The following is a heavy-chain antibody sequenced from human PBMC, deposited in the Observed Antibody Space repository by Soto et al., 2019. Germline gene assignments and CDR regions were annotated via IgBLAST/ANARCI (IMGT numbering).Heavy chain of an antibody. CDR2: IYYSGST. V-gene: IGHV4-39*01. D-gene: IGHD3-22*01. Sequence: QLQLQESAPGLVKPSETLSLTCTVSGGSISSSSYYWGWIRQPPGKGLEWFGSIYYSGSTYYNPYLKSRVTISVDTSKNQFSLKLSSVTAADTAVYYCARHSSSSGYYFDYWGQGTLVTVSS. CDR3: ARHSSSSGYYFDY. CDR1: GGSISSSSYY. J-gene: IGHJ4*02.